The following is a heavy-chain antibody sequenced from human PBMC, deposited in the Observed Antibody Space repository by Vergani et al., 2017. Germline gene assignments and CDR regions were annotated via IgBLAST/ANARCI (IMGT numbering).Heavy chain of an antibody. CDR1: GFTFSGSA. CDR2: IRRRSEHYAT. CDR3: SAQTQSCHDY. Sequence: EELLVQSGGGLVQPGWSLKLSCVASGFTFSGSAIHWVRQSSGKGLEWLGHIRRRSEHYATAYGPSLIGRATISRDDSTNTAYLQLSSLGTDDTAIYFCSAQTQSCHDYWGQGTLVAVSS. V-gene: IGHV3-73*02. J-gene: IGHJ4*02. D-gene: IGHD3-10*01.